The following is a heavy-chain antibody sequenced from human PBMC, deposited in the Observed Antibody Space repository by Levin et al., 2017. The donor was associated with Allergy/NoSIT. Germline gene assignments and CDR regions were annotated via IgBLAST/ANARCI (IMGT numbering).Heavy chain of an antibody. CDR3: ARELSIVVPTASSYYYYGMDV. CDR2: IYPYSGGS. CDR1: GYTFTDYY. Sequence: ASVKVSCKSSGYTFTDYYMHWVRQAPGQGLEWMGWIYPYSGGSNYAQKFQGRVTMTRDTSISTAYMELSRLRSDDTAVYYCARELSIVVPTASSYYYYGMDVWGQGTTVTVSS. J-gene: IGHJ6*02. V-gene: IGHV1-2*02. D-gene: IGHD2-2*01.